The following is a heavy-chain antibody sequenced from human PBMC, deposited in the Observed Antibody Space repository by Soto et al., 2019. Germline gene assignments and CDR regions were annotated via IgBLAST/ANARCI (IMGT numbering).Heavy chain of an antibody. D-gene: IGHD6-19*01. V-gene: IGHV3-23*01. CDR2: ISGSGGST. CDR3: AKAGLYSSGWYPDY. J-gene: IGHJ4*02. CDR1: GFTFSSYA. Sequence: LRLSCAASGFTFSSYAMSWVRQAPGKGLEWVSAISGSGGSTYYADSVKGRFTISRDNSKNTLYLQMNSLRAEDTAVYYCAKAGLYSSGWYPDYWGQGTLVTVYS.